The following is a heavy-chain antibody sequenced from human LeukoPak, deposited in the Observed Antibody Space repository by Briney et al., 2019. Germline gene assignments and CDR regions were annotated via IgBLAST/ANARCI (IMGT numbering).Heavy chain of an antibody. CDR1: GGSMSTYY. CDR2: IYYSGST. V-gene: IGHV4-59*01. Sequence: SETLSLTCTVSGGSMSTYYWSWIRQPPGKGLEWIGYIYYSGSTKYNPSLKSRVTISVGTSKNQFSLKLSSVTAADTAVYYCASWHYDILTGYYMGDYWGQGTLVTVSS. CDR3: ASWHYDILTGYYMGDY. J-gene: IGHJ4*02. D-gene: IGHD3-9*01.